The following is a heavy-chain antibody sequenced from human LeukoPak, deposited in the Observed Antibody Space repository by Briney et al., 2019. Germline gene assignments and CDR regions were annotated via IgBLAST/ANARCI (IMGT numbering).Heavy chain of an antibody. D-gene: IGHD3-22*01. J-gene: IGHJ3*02. Sequence: SETLSLTCTVSGGSISSYYWSWIRQSPGKGLEWIGYIYYSGSTNYNPSLKSRVTISVDTSKNQFSLKLSSVTAADTAVYYCAREGSYDSSGYYRDDAFDIWGQGTMVTVSS. CDR2: IYYSGST. V-gene: IGHV4-59*01. CDR1: GGSISSYY. CDR3: AREGSYDSSGYYRDDAFDI.